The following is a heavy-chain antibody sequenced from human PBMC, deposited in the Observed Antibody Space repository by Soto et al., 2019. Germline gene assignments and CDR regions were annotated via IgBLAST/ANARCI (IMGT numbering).Heavy chain of an antibody. V-gene: IGHV4-39*01. CDR3: ARRTVNIRTFYSGLKTHCFDY. CDR2: IYYSGRP. J-gene: IGHJ4*02. D-gene: IGHD6-19*01. CDR1: GDSLSRSDYF. Sequence: SGTLSPTCAVSGDSLSRSDYFWGWVRPPPGEGVGGVGGIYYSGRPHYNPSLQSRVAISVDTSKNQFSLKLKSVTAADTAIYYCARRTVNIRTFYSGLKTHCFDYWGQGAPVTVSS.